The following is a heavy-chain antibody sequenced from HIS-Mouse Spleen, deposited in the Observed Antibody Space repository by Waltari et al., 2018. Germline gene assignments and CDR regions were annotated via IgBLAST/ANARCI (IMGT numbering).Heavy chain of an antibody. V-gene: IGHV2-70*15. Sequence: QVTLRESGPALAKPTQTLTLTCTFSGFSLSTSGMCVSWIRQPPGKALEWLARIDWDDDKYYSTSLKPRLTISRDTSKNQVVLTMTNMDPMDTATYYCARIAEGYTSGWYAFDYWGQGTLVTVSS. CDR3: ARIAEGYTSGWYAFDY. J-gene: IGHJ4*02. CDR1: GFSLSTSGMC. D-gene: IGHD6-19*01. CDR2: IDWDDDK.